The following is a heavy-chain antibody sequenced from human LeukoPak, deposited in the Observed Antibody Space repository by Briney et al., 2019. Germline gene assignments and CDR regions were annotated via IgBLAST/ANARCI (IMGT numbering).Heavy chain of an antibody. CDR2: INAGNGDT. CDR1: GYTFTNYV. Sequence: ASVKVSCKASGYTFTNYVVHWVRQAPGQRPEWIGYINAGNGDTKYSKNFQDRVTITRDTSASTAYMEVSSLTSEDTALYSCVRDDCAADACYPGGYWGQGTLVTVSS. CDR3: VRDDCAADACYPGGY. V-gene: IGHV1-3*01. D-gene: IGHD2-21*02. J-gene: IGHJ4*02.